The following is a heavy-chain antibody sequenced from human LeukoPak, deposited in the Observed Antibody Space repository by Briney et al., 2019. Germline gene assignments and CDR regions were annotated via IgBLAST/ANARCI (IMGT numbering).Heavy chain of an antibody. D-gene: IGHD6-19*01. CDR1: VYTLTELS. CDR3: ARNSHGYSSGWLQFNFDY. CDR2: FDPEDGET. V-gene: IGHV1-24*01. J-gene: IGHJ4*02. Sequence: ASVKVSCQVSVYTLTELSMHWVRQAPGKGLEGVGGFDPEDGETIYAQKFQGRVTMTEETSTDTAYMELSSLRSEDTAVYYCARNSHGYSSGWLQFNFDYWGQGTLVTVSS.